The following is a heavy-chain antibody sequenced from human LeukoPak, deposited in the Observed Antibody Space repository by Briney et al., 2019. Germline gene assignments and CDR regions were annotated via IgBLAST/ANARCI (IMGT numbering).Heavy chain of an antibody. D-gene: IGHD6-6*01. CDR1: GYTFTGYY. V-gene: IGHV1-2*02. CDR2: INPNSGGT. J-gene: IGHJ4*02. Sequence: ASVKVSCKASGYTFTGYYMHWVRQAPGQGLEWMGWINPNSGGTNYAQKFQGRVTMTRDTSISTAYMELSRLRSDDTAVYYCARDRAGSIAAPNYFDYWGQGTLVTVSS. CDR3: ARDRAGSIAAPNYFDY.